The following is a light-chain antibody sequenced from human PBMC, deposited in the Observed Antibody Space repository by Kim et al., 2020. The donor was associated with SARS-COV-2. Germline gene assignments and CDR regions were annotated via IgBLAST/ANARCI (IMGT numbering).Light chain of an antibody. CDR1: QAIRND. CDR3: VQQSGHPRT. Sequence: DIQMTQSPSSLSASVGDRVTITCRASQAIRNDLGWYQQKPGKAPKCLIYGASILHTGVPSRFSGSGSGTEFTLTITSLQPEDFATYFCVQQSGHPRTFGQGTKVEVK. J-gene: IGKJ1*01. CDR2: GAS. V-gene: IGKV1-17*01.